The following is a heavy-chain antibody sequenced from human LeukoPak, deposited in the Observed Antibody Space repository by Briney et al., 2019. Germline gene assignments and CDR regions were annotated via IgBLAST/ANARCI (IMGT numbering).Heavy chain of an antibody. J-gene: IGHJ3*02. CDR2: IRYDGSSK. CDR3: ANLMYKPKSDAFDI. D-gene: IGHD1-14*01. CDR1: GFTFSSYG. V-gene: IGHV3-30*02. Sequence: GGSLRLSCAASGFTFSSYGMHWVRQAPGKGLEWVAFIRYDGSSKYYADSVKGRFTISRDNSKNTLYLQMNSLRAEDTAVYYCANLMYKPKSDAFDIWGQGTMVTVSS.